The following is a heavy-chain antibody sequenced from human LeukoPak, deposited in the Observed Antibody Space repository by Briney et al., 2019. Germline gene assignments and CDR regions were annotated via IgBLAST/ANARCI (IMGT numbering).Heavy chain of an antibody. Sequence: PGGSLRLSCAASGFTFSSYSMNWVRQAPGKGLEWVSSISSSSYIYYADSVKGRFTISRDNAKNSLYLQMNSLRAEDTAVYYCARDLPYKTNWFDPWGQGTLVTVSS. CDR2: ISSSSYI. V-gene: IGHV3-21*01. CDR1: GFTFSSYS. D-gene: IGHD1-1*01. J-gene: IGHJ5*02. CDR3: ARDLPYKTNWFDP.